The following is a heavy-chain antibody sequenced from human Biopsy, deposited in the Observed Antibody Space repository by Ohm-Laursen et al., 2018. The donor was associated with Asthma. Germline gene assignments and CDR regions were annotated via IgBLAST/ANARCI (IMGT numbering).Heavy chain of an antibody. CDR2: ITGSGGFT. J-gene: IGHJ4*02. D-gene: IGHD1-26*01. CDR3: AKDVFPGWELRRGPDY. Sequence: SLRLSCAASGFTFSNYVMSWVRQAPGKGLEWVSSITGSGGFTYYADSVKGRFTISRDNSKNTLDLQMNSPRAEDTAVYYCAKDVFPGWELRRGPDYWGQGTLVTVSS. CDR1: GFTFSNYV. V-gene: IGHV3-23*01.